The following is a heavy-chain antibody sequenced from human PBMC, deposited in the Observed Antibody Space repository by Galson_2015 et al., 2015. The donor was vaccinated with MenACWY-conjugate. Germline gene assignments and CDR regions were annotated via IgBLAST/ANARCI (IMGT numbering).Heavy chain of an antibody. CDR1: GFTFGSYS. CDR3: TRVGGYDRPGGDY. J-gene: IGHJ4*02. CDR2: INSDGSIG. V-gene: IGHV3-74*01. D-gene: IGHD5-12*01. Sequence: SLRLSCAVSGFTFGSYSMNWVRQAPGKGLAWVSRINSDGSIGTYADSVKGRFTISRDNAKNTLYLQMDSLRADDTAVYYCTRVGGYDRPGGDYWGQGTLVTVSS.